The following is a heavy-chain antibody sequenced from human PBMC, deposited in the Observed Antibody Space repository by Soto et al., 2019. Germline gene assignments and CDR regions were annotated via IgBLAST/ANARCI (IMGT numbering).Heavy chain of an antibody. CDR3: AKDRRAGGNSAFYFDF. J-gene: IGHJ4*02. CDR2: ISATGGGT. CDR1: GFKFSNYA. Sequence: GGSLRLSCAASGFKFSNYAMSWVRQAPGKGLEWVSLISATGGGTYYADSVKGRFAISRDNSHNTLYLQVHSLTAEDTAVYYCAKDRRAGGNSAFYFDFWGQGAQVTVSS. D-gene: IGHD3-16*01. V-gene: IGHV3-23*01.